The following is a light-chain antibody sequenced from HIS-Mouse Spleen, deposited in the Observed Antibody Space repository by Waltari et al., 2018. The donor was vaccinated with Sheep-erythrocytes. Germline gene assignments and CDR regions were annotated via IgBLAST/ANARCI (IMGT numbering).Light chain of an antibody. J-gene: IGLJ3*02. CDR2: KDS. V-gene: IGLV3-27*01. Sequence: SYDLTHPSSVSVSPGQTARITCSGDVLAKKYARWFQQKPGQAPVLVIYKDSEWPSGIPERFSGSSSGTTVTLTISGAQVEDEADYYCYSAADNNLVFGGGTKLTVL. CDR1: VLAKKY. CDR3: YSAADNNLV.